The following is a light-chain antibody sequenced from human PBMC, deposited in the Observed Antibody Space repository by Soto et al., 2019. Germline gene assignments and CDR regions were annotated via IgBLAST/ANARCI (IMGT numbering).Light chain of an antibody. CDR3: MQALQTPWT. J-gene: IGKJ1*01. CDR1: QSLLHRNGYNY. Sequence: DIVMTQSPLSLPVTPGESASISCRSSQSLLHRNGYNYLDWYLQKPGQSPQVRIYLGSNRSSGVPDRFSGSGSGTDFTLKISRVEAEDVGVYYCMQALQTPWTFGQGTKVEIK. CDR2: LGS. V-gene: IGKV2-28*01.